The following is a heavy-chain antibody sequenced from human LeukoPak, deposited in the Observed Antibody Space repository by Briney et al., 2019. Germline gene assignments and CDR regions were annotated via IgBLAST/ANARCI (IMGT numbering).Heavy chain of an antibody. Sequence: GGSLRLSCAASGFTFSSYAMSWVRQAPGKGLEWVAVIWYDGSNKYYADSVKGRFTISRDNSKNTLYLQMNSLRAEDTAVYYCAKLGYCSGGSCYPFYYYYYYMDVWGKGTTVTVSS. CDR3: AKLGYCSGGSCYPFYYYYYYMDV. J-gene: IGHJ6*03. D-gene: IGHD2-15*01. CDR2: IWYDGSNK. V-gene: IGHV3-33*06. CDR1: GFTFSSYA.